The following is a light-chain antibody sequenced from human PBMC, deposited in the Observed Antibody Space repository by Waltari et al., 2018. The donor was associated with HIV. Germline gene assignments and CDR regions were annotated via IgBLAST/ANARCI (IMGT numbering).Light chain of an antibody. CDR1: QIITTRY. V-gene: IGKV3-20*01. CDR3: QQYDSSPWT. Sequence: DIVLTQSPGTLSLSQGERATLSCRASQIITTRYLAWYQQKPGQAPRVLIYGASSRATGIPDRFSGSGSGTDFTLTISRLEPEDFAVYHCQQYDSSPWTFGQGTKVEIK. J-gene: IGKJ1*01. CDR2: GAS.